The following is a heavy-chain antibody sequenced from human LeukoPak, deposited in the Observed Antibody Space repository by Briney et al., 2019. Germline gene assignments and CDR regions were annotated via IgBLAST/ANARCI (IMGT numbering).Heavy chain of an antibody. D-gene: IGHD3-10*01. CDR2: ISSDGGST. V-gene: IGHV3-64D*06. Sequence: TGGSLRLSCSASGFIFRDYAIHWVRQAPGKGLEYVSTISSDGGSTYYADSVKGRFTISRDNSKNTLYFQMSSLRAEDTAVYYCVKDRDDYGSGSYYSYYGMGVWGQGTTVTVSS. J-gene: IGHJ6*02. CDR3: VKDRDDYGSGSYYSYYGMGV. CDR1: GFIFRDYA.